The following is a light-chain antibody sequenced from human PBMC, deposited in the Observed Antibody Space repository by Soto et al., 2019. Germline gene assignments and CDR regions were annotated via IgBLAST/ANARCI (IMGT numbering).Light chain of an antibody. CDR2: GNS. J-gene: IGLJ1*01. Sequence: QSVLTQPPSVSGAPGQRVTISCTGTSSNIGAGYDVHWYQQLPGTAPKLLIYGNSNRPSGVPDRFSGSISGTSASLAITGPXAEDEADYYCQSFDSSLNGYVFGTGTKATVL. V-gene: IGLV1-40*01. CDR1: SSNIGAGYD. CDR3: QSFDSSLNGYV.